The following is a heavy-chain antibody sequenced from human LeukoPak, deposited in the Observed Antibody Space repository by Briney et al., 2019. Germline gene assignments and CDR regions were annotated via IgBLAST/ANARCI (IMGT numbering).Heavy chain of an antibody. D-gene: IGHD4-17*01. CDR1: GFILSNYN. J-gene: IGHJ4*02. V-gene: IGHV3-21*01. CDR2: ISSSSRYI. Sequence: GGSLRLSCAASGFILSNYNMNWVRQAPGKGLEWVSSISSSSRYIYNADSVKGRFTISRDNARNSLYLQMNSLRADDTAVYYCARDEDGDHTPDYWGQGTLVTVSS. CDR3: ARDEDGDHTPDY.